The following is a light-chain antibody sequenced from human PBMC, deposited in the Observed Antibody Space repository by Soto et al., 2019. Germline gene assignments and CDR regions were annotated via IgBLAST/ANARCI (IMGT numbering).Light chain of an antibody. V-gene: IGLV2-14*01. CDR2: DVS. J-gene: IGLJ1*01. CDR3: SSYKSSSTLWV. Sequence: QSALTQPASVSGSPGQSITISCTGTSSDVGGYNYVSWYQQHPDKAPKLMIYDVSNRPSGVSNRFSGSKSGNTASLTISGLQAEDEADYYCSSYKSSSTLWVFGTGTKLTVL. CDR1: SSDVGGYNY.